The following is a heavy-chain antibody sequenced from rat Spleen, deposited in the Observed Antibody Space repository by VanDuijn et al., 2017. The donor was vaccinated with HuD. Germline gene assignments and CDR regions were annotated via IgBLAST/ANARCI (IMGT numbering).Heavy chain of an antibody. J-gene: IGHJ4*01. V-gene: IGHV5-20*01. CDR2: LNYDGSSI. D-gene: IGHD1-4*01. Sequence: EVQLVESGGGLVQPGRSLKLSCAASGFTFSNYDMAWVRQAPTKGLEWVATLNYDGSSIYYRDSLKGRFTVSRDHAKSSLYLQMDSLRSEDTATYYCARGAGYVLDAWGQGASVTVSS. CDR1: GFTFSNYD. CDR3: ARGAGYVLDA.